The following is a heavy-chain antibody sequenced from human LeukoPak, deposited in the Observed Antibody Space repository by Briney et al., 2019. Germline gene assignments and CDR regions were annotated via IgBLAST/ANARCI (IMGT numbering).Heavy chain of an antibody. D-gene: IGHD1-26*01. CDR1: GGTFSSYA. V-gene: IGHV1-69*05. Sequence: ASVKVSCKASGGTFSSYAISWVRQAPGRGLEWMGGIIPIFGTANYAQKFQGRVTITTDESTSTAYMELSSLRSEDTAVYYCARVRGATSPGYFDYWGQGTLVTVSS. J-gene: IGHJ4*02. CDR2: IIPIFGTA. CDR3: ARVRGATSPGYFDY.